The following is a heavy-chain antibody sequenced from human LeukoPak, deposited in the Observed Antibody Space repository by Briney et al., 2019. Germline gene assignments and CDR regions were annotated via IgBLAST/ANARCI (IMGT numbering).Heavy chain of an antibody. V-gene: IGHV3-23*01. Sequence: GGSLRLSCAASGFTFSAFAMTWVRQAPGKGLEWVSTITDDGYNTYSADSVKGRITFSRDNSKNTLSLQLRSLRAEDTAVYYCAKDLSYTSGASDHWGQGTLVAVSS. CDR2: ITDDGYNT. J-gene: IGHJ4*02. D-gene: IGHD6-19*01. CDR3: AKDLSYTSGASDH. CDR1: GFTFSAFA.